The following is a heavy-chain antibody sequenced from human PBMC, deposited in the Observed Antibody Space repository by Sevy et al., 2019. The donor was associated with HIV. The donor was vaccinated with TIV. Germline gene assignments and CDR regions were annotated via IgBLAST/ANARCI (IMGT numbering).Heavy chain of an antibody. CDR2: ISYDGSSH. V-gene: IGHV3-30-3*01. J-gene: IGHJ4*02. D-gene: IGHD6-19*01. Sequence: GGSLRLSCAASEFMFSTYAMHWVRQAPGKGLEWVAVISYDGSSHYYADSVKGRFTISGDNSKNTLFLQMNSLRLEDTAFYYCARDAGYSTDWYPSDYWGQGTLVTVSS. CDR3: ARDAGYSTDWYPSDY. CDR1: EFMFSTYA.